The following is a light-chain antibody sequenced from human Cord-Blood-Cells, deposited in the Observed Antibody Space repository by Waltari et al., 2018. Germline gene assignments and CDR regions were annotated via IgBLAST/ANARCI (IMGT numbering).Light chain of an antibody. CDR3: CSHAGSSTWV. V-gene: IGLV2-23*01. CDR2: EGS. J-gene: IGLJ3*02. CDR1: SSDVGRYNL. Sequence: QSALTQPASVSGSPGPSITISCTGTSSDVGRYNLVSWYQQHPGKAPKLMIYEGSKRPSGVSNRFSGSKSGNTASLTISGLQAEDEADYYCCSHAGSSTWVFGGGTKLTVL.